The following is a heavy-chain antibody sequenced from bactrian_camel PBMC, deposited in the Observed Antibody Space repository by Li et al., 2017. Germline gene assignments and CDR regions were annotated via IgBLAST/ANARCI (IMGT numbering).Heavy chain of an antibody. CDR1: EDIINRAC. Sequence: HVQLVESGGGPAQTGGSLTIYCKASEDIINRACMGWFRQAPGKDREGVAGLDSDGDITYADSVRGRFTISSDNARNTLYLQMDDLKPEGSAMYVCAVDRGSFCREVISNPEYGRKAEYSYSGQGTQVTVS. V-gene: IGHV3S6*01. J-gene: IGHJ4*01. CDR2: LDSDGDIT. CDR3: AVDRGSFCREVISNPEYGRKAEYSY. D-gene: IGHD2*01.